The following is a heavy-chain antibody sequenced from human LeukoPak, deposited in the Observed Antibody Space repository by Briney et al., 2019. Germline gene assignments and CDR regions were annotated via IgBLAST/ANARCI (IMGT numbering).Heavy chain of an antibody. J-gene: IGHJ3*02. CDR1: GFTFSSYG. Sequence: GGSLRLSCAASGFTFSSYGMHWVRQAPGKGLEWVAVIWYDGSNKYYADSVKGRFTISRDNSKNTLDLQMNSLRADDTAVYYCARGVSFLAGASDIWGQGTMVTVSS. CDR2: IWYDGSNK. D-gene: IGHD2/OR15-2a*01. V-gene: IGHV3-33*01. CDR3: ARGVSFLAGASDI.